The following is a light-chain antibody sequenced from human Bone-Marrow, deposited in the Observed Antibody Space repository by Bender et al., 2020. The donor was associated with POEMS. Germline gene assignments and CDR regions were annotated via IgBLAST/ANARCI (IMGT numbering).Light chain of an antibody. J-gene: IGLJ3*02. CDR1: VLAAKY. CDR3: QSADSSGTYRV. V-gene: IGLV3-25*03. CDR2: RDT. Sequence: SYELTQPPSVSVSPGQTARITCSGDVLAAKYAFWYQQMPGQAPVLVVYRDTETPSGISGRFSGSTSGTTVTLTITGVQAEDEADYYCQSADSSGTYRVFGGGTKLTVL.